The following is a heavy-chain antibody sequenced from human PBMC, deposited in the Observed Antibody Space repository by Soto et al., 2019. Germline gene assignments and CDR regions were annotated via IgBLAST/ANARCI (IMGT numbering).Heavy chain of an antibody. Sequence: LSLTCTVSGGSISGYYWTWIRQPAGKGLEWIGRIYSSGITNYNPSLRSRVTMSVDTSRNQLSLRLTSVTAADTAVYFCARLYDSSGYYELEYWGQGARVTSPQ. D-gene: IGHD3-22*01. CDR2: IYSSGIT. J-gene: IGHJ4*02. CDR3: ARLYDSSGYYELEY. CDR1: GGSISGYY. V-gene: IGHV4-4*07.